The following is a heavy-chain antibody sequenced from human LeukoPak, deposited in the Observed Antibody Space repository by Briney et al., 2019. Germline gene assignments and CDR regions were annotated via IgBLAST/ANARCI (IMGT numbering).Heavy chain of an antibody. CDR1: GFTFSSYA. Sequence: PGGSLRLSCAASGFTFSSYAMSWVRQAPGKGLEWVSAISGGGGSTYYADSVKGRFTISRDNSKITLYLQMNSLRAEDTAVYYCANGYSGYDQAFDYWGQGTLVTVSS. V-gene: IGHV3-23*01. J-gene: IGHJ4*02. D-gene: IGHD5-12*01. CDR2: ISGGGGST. CDR3: ANGYSGYDQAFDY.